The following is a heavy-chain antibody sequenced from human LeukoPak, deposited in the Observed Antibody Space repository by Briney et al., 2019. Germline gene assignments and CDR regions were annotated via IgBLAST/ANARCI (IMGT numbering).Heavy chain of an antibody. CDR2: ISAYNGNT. CDR3: ASGSELPYFDWFSSLGGWFDP. V-gene: IGHV1-18*01. J-gene: IGHJ5*02. CDR1: GYTFTSYG. Sequence: GASVKVSCKASGYTFTSYGISWVRQSPGQGLEWMGWISAYNGNTNYAQKLQGRVTMTTDTSTSTAYMELRSLRSDDTAVYYCASGSELPYFDWFSSLGGWFDPWGQGTLVTVSS. D-gene: IGHD3-9*01.